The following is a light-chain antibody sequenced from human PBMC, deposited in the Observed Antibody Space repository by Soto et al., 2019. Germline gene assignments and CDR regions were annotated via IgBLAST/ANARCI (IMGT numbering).Light chain of an antibody. CDR3: SSYTNSRTVV. CDR2: DVN. CDR1: SSDVGAYNY. V-gene: IGLV2-14*01. Sequence: QSALTQPASVSGSPGQSITISCTGTSSDVGAYNYVSWYQQYPGKAPKLMIFDVNHRPSGVSIRFSGSKSGNTASLTISGLQAEDEADYYCSSYTNSRTVVFGGGTKVTVL. J-gene: IGLJ2*01.